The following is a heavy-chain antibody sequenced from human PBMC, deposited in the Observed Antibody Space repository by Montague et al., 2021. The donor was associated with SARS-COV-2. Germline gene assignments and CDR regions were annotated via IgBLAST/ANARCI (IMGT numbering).Heavy chain of an antibody. Sequence: SETLSLTCAVSGGAINSGTYYWGWIRQPPGKGLEWLASIHYSGYTYNHPSLRSRVTISVDPAKNQFSLKVSSVTAADTAVYYCAREIFSFYGMDDWGQGTPVTVSS. CDR3: AREIFSFYGMDD. CDR1: GGAINSGTYY. CDR2: IHYSGYT. J-gene: IGHJ6*02. V-gene: IGHV4-39*02.